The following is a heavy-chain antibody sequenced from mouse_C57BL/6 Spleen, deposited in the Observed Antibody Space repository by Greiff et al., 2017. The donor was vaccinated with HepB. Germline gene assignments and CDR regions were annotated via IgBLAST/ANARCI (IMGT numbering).Heavy chain of an antibody. V-gene: IGHV1-42*01. Sequence: VQLQQSGPELVKPGASVKISCKASGYSFTGYYMNWVKQSPEKSLEWIGEINPSTGGTTYNQKFKAKATLTVDKSSSTAYMQLKRLTSEDSAVYYCARETYYYYGSSYKYCFDYWDKGTTLTVSS. J-gene: IGHJ2*01. CDR3: ARETYYYYGSSYKYCFDY. CDR2: INPSTGGT. D-gene: IGHD1-1*01. CDR1: GYSFTGYY.